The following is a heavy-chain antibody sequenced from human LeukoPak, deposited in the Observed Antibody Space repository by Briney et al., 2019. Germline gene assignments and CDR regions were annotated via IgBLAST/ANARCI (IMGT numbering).Heavy chain of an antibody. Sequence: ASVKVSCKASGYTSTGYYMHWVRQAPGQGLEWMGWINPNSGGTNYAQKFQGRVTMTRDTSISTAYMELSRLRSDDTAVYYCARPSIYYYYMDVWGKGTTVTVSS. V-gene: IGHV1-2*02. CDR3: ARPSIYYYYMDV. J-gene: IGHJ6*03. CDR1: GYTSTGYY. CDR2: INPNSGGT. D-gene: IGHD2/OR15-2a*01.